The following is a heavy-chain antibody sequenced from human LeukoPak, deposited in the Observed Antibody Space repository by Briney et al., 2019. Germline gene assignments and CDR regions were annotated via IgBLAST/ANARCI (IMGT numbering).Heavy chain of an antibody. CDR3: ARVVGIQFDQ. CDR1: SGSITSGNYY. Sequence: SETLSLTCTVSSGSITSGNYYWDWIRQPPGKGLEWIGGSDYSGNTYYNPSLKSRVTISVDTSKNQFSLKLSSVTAADTAVYYCARVVGIQFDQWGQGTLVTVSS. D-gene: IGHD1-26*01. J-gene: IGHJ4*02. CDR2: SDYSGNT. V-gene: IGHV4-39*07.